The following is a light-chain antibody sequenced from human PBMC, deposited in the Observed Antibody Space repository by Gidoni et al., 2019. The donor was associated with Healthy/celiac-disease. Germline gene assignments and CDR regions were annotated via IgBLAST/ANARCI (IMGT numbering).Light chain of an antibody. J-gene: IGKJ2*01. CDR3: QQYDNLPYT. Sequence: DIHMTQSPSSLSASVGDRVTITCQASQDISNYLNWYHQKPGKAPKLLTYDASKLETGVPSRFSGSGSGTDFTFNISSLQPEDIATYYCQQYDNLPYTFGQGTKLEIK. V-gene: IGKV1-33*01. CDR2: DAS. CDR1: QDISNY.